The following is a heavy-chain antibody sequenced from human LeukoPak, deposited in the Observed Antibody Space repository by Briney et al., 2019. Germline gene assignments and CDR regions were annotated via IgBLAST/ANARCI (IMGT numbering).Heavy chain of an antibody. J-gene: IGHJ4*02. CDR1: GFTFSSYG. CDR3: ARDLGGIYYIAY. V-gene: IGHV3-30*02. Sequence: PGGSLRLSCAASGFTFSSYGMHWVRQAPGEGLEWVAYIGYDGSKKYYSDSVKGRFTISRDNSKNTVHLQMNSLRAADTALRFCARDLGGIYYIAYWGQGTLVTVSS. CDR2: IGYDGSKK. D-gene: IGHD2-15*01.